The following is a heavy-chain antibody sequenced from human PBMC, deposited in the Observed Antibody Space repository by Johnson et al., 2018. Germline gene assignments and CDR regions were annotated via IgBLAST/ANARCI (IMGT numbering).Heavy chain of an antibody. D-gene: IGHD2-2*01. CDR1: GGSISSSSYY. V-gene: IGHV4-39*01. J-gene: IGHJ3*02. CDR2: IYYSGST. Sequence: QVQLQESGPGLVKXSETLSLTCTVSGGSISSSSYYWGWIRQPPGKGLEWIGSIYYSGSTYYNPSLKSRVTIAGDTSKNQFSLKLSPGPAADTAVYYRATYCSSTSCAGDAFDIWGQGTMVTVSS. CDR3: ATYCSSTSCAGDAFDI.